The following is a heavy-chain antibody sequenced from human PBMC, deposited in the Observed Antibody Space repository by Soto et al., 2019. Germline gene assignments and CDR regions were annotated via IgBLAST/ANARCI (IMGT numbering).Heavy chain of an antibody. CDR1: GYTFTSYG. CDR2: ISAYSGNT. V-gene: IGHV1-18*01. D-gene: IGHD3-9*01. J-gene: IGHJ6*02. CDR3: ARVLGILTKYGMDV. Sequence: ASVKVSCKSSGYTFTSYGISWVRQAPGQGLEWMGWISAYSGNTNYAQKLQGRVTMTTDTSTSTAYMELRSLRSDDTAVYYCARVLGILTKYGMDVWGQGTTVTVSS.